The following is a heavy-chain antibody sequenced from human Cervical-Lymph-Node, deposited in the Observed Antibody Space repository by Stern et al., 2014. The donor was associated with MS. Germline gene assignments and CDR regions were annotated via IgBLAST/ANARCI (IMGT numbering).Heavy chain of an antibody. CDR1: GYTFTNYY. CDR3: TRAVGGVGRE. D-gene: IGHD3-16*01. CDR2: INPNGSVT. V-gene: IGHV1-46*01. J-gene: IGHJ4*02. Sequence: VHLVESGPEVKKPGASVMVSCKTSGYTFTNYYIHWVRQAPGQGLEWMGIINPNGSVTASAQKFQGRLTMTRDTSTTTVYMRLITLKSEDTAMYYCTRAVGGVGREWGQGTLVFVSS.